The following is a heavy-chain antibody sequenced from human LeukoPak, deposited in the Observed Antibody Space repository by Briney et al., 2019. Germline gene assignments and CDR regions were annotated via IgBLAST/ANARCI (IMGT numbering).Heavy chain of an antibody. D-gene: IGHD6-6*01. Sequence: GASVKVSCKASGYTFTGYYMHWVRQAPGQGLEWMGWINPNSGGTNYAQKFQGRVTMTRDTSTSTAYMELRSLRSDDTAVYYCARDMYSSSWGPYYFDYWGQGTLVTVSS. J-gene: IGHJ4*02. V-gene: IGHV1-2*02. CDR1: GYTFTGYY. CDR2: INPNSGGT. CDR3: ARDMYSSSWGPYYFDY.